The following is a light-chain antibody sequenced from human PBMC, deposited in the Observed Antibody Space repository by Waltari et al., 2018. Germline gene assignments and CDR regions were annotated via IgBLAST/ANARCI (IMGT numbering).Light chain of an antibody. CDR3: QQYYSTPLT. J-gene: IGKJ5*01. CDR1: QSVLYSSNNKNY. CDR2: WAS. Sequence: IVMTQSPDSLPRSLGERATINCKSSQSVLYSSNNKNYLAWYQQKPGQPPKLLIYWASTRESGVPDRFSGSGSGTDFTLTISSLQAEDVAVYYCQQYYSTPLTFGQGTRLEIK. V-gene: IGKV4-1*01.